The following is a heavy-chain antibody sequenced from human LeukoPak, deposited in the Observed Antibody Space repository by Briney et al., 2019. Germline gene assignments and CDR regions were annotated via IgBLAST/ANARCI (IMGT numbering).Heavy chain of an antibody. V-gene: IGHV3-21*01. CDR2: ISGSSTYI. CDR1: GFTFSKYS. Sequence: PGGSLRLSCAASGFTFSKYSMNWVRQAPGKGLEWVSFISGSSTYIYYADSVKGRFTISRDNAKNSLYLQMNSLRAEDTAVYYCARDPVVAATFDYWGQGTLVTVSS. CDR3: ARDPVVAATFDY. D-gene: IGHD2-15*01. J-gene: IGHJ4*02.